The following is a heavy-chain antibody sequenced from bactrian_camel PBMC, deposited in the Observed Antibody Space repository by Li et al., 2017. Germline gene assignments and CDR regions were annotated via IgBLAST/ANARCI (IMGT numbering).Heavy chain of an antibody. D-gene: IGHD6*01. J-gene: IGHJ4*01. CDR3: AADLGWCGSVPLQREFRN. Sequence: HVQLVESGGGSVQAGGSLRLSCEASGLRGRSYTMGWIRQAPGKEREGVAAIAPSTGSTYYDDSVKGRFTVSHVNANNTLHLQMNSLNPEDTAVYYCAADLGWCGSVPLQREFRNWGRGTQVTVS. CDR1: GLRGRSYT. CDR2: IAPSTGST. V-gene: IGHV3-3*01.